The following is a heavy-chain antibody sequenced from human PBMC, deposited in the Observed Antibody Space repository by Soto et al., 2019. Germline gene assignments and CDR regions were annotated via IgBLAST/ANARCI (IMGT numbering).Heavy chain of an antibody. D-gene: IGHD4-4*01. CDR2: IDPSDSYT. CDR3: ARQGMTTVTTHFDY. Sequence: PGESLKISCKGSGYSFTSYWISWVRQMPGKGLEWMGRIDPSDSYTNYSPSFQGHVTISADKSIGTAYLQWSSLKASDTAMYYCARQGMTTVTTHFDYWGQGTLVTVSS. V-gene: IGHV5-10-1*01. CDR1: GYSFTSYW. J-gene: IGHJ4*02.